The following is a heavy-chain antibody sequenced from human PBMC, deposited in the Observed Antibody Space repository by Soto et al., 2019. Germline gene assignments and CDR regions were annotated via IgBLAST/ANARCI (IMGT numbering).Heavy chain of an antibody. CDR2: IIPILGTA. V-gene: IGHV1-69*01. CDR3: ARGWAVNTHLGWFDP. CDR1: GATFSSYA. D-gene: IGHD4-17*01. J-gene: IGHJ5*02. Sequence: QVQLVQSGAEVKKPGSSVKVSCKASGATFSSYATSWVRQALGQGLEWMGGIIPILGTANYAQKFQGRVTITADESTSTAYMELSSLRSEDTAVYYCARGWAVNTHLGWFDPWGQGTLVTVSS.